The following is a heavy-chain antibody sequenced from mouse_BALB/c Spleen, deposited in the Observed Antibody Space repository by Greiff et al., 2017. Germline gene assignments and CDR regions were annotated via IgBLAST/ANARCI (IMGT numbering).Heavy chain of an antibody. CDR1: GFNIKDYY. Sequence: EVQLQQSGAELVRPGALVKLSCKASGFNIKDYYMHWVKQRPEQGLEWIGWIDPENGNTIYDPKFQGKASITADTSSNTAYLQLSSLTSEDTAVYYCAPYGNYEAYWGQGTLVTVSA. CDR2: IDPENGNT. CDR3: APYGNYEAY. D-gene: IGHD2-1*01. J-gene: IGHJ3*01. V-gene: IGHV14-1*02.